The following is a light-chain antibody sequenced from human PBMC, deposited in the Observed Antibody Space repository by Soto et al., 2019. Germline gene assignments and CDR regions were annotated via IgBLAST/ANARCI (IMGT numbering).Light chain of an antibody. CDR3: CSFTSSNTPG. CDR2: EVN. J-gene: IGLJ1*01. CDR1: SSDFGNYNL. V-gene: IGLV2-23*02. Sequence: QSVLTQAACVSGSPGQSITISWTGTSSDFGNYNLVSWYQQHPGKVPKLILFEVNKRPSGVSGRFSGSKSGNTASLTISGLQAEDEADYYCCSFTSSNTPGFVTGTKVX.